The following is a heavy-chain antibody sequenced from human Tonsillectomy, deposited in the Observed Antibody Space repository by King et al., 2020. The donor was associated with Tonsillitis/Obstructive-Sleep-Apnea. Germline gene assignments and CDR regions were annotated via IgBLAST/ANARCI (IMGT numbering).Heavy chain of an antibody. CDR3: AREVVAARGYNWFDP. Sequence: VQLVESGGGLVQPGGSLRLSCAASGFTFSSDWMHWVRQAPGKGLVWVSRINSDGSSTSYGDPVKGRFTISRDNAKNTLYLQMNSLRAEDTAVYYCAREVVAARGYNWFDPWGQGTLVTVSS. CDR2: INSDGSST. CDR1: GFTFSSDW. J-gene: IGHJ5*02. D-gene: IGHD2-15*01. V-gene: IGHV3-74*01.